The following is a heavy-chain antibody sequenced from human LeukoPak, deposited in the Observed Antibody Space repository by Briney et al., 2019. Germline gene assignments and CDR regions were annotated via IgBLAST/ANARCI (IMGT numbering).Heavy chain of an antibody. CDR3: AREMDMITFGGVIVPASFDY. D-gene: IGHD3-16*02. J-gene: IGHJ4*02. Sequence: GGSLRLSCVASGFTFDNYWVHWVRQAPGKGLVWVSRISRDGRTTNYADSVKGRFTISRDNAKNTLYLQMNSLRAEDTAVYYCAREMDMITFGGVIVPASFDYWGQGTLVTVSS. CDR1: GFTFDNYW. CDR2: ISRDGRTT. V-gene: IGHV3-74*01.